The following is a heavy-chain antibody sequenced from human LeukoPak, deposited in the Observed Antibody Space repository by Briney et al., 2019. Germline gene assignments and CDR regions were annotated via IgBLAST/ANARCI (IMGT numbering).Heavy chain of an antibody. Sequence: GGSLRLSCAVSGLAFSDSYMSWLRQAPGKGLEWLSYLSSSDTSIYYADSVKGRFTISRDNAKNSLYLQMNSLRAEDTAVYYCATGGPYYFDYWGQGALVIVSS. CDR1: GLAFSDSY. J-gene: IGHJ4*02. CDR3: ATGGPYYFDY. CDR2: LSSSDTSI. V-gene: IGHV3-11*01.